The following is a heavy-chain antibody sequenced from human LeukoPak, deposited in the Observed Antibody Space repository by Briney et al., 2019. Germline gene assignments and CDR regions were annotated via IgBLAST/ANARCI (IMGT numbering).Heavy chain of an antibody. Sequence: PSETLSLTCTVSAASIRSHSWSWIRQPPGRGLEWIGYLSYSGSTDYNPSLKSRVTMSVDTSKNQFSLKLSSVTAADTAVYYCARAFGASWYYFDYWGQGTLVTVSS. CDR2: LSYSGST. CDR1: AASIRSHS. J-gene: IGHJ4*02. CDR3: ARAFGASWYYFDY. D-gene: IGHD6-13*01. V-gene: IGHV4-59*11.